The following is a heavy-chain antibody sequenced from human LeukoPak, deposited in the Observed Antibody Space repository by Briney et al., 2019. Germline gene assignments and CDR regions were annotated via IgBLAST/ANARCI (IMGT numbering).Heavy chain of an antibody. CDR1: GYTFTSYD. V-gene: IGHV1-8*01. CDR3: ATMAVAGTRGLDY. Sequence: ASVTVSCKASGYTFTSYDINWVRQAAGQGLEGMGWMNPNSGNTGYAQKFQGRVTMTRNTSISTAYMELSSLRSEDTAVYYCATMAVAGTRGLDYWGQGTLVTVSS. CDR2: MNPNSGNT. D-gene: IGHD6-19*01. J-gene: IGHJ4*02.